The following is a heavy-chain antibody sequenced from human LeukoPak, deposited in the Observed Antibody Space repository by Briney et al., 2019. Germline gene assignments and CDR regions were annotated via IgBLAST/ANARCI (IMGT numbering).Heavy chain of an antibody. Sequence: GGSLRLSCAASGFTLSNSWMHWVRQAPGKGLVWVSRTNGDGSDTSYADSVKGRFAISRDSATNTLYLQMNSLRAEDTAIYYCVRDGEYSHGIDFDYWGQGTLVTVSP. CDR3: VRDGEYSHGIDFDY. D-gene: IGHD5-18*01. CDR1: GFTLSNSW. V-gene: IGHV3-74*01. CDR2: TNGDGSDT. J-gene: IGHJ4*02.